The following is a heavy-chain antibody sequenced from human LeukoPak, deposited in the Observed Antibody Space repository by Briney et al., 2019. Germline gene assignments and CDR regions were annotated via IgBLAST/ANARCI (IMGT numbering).Heavy chain of an antibody. V-gene: IGHV4-39*01. CDR2: IYYSGST. CDR1: GGSISSYY. D-gene: IGHD3-10*01. Sequence: SETLSLTCTVSGGSISSYYWGWIRQPPGKGLEWIGSIYYSGSTYYNPSLKSRVTISVDTSKNQFSLKLSSVTAADTAVYYCARLNYYGSGSYKATIDYWGQGTLVTVSS. J-gene: IGHJ4*02. CDR3: ARLNYYGSGSYKATIDY.